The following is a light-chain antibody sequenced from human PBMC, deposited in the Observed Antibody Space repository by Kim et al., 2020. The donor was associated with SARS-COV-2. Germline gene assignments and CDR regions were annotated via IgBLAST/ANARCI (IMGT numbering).Light chain of an antibody. Sequence: SVSPGQTASITCSGDELGDKYVCWYQQKPGQSPVVVIYQDTKRPSGIPERFSGSNSGNTATLTISGTQAMDEADYYCQAWDSAWVFGGGTQLTVL. J-gene: IGLJ3*02. V-gene: IGLV3-1*01. CDR1: ELGDKY. CDR2: QDT. CDR3: QAWDSAWV.